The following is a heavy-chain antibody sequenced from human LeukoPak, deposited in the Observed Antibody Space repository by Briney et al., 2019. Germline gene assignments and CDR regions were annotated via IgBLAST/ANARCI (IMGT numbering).Heavy chain of an antibody. D-gene: IGHD1-26*01. CDR1: GFTFSSSW. Sequence: GGSLRLSCAASGFTFSSSWMHWVRQAPGKGLVWVSRINTDGSTTNYADSVKGRFTISRDNAKNTLYLQMNSLRAEDTAVYYCARVQETMRSGNWGQGTLVTVSS. CDR2: INTDGSTT. V-gene: IGHV3-74*01. CDR3: ARVQETMRSGN. J-gene: IGHJ4*02.